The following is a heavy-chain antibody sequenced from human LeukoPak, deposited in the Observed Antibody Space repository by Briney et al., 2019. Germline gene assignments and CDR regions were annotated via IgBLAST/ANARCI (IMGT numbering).Heavy chain of an antibody. CDR1: GFAFSSYG. Sequence: GRSLRLSCAASGFAFSSYGMHWVRQAPGKGLEWVAIIWYDGINKYCADSVKGRFTISRDNSKNTLYLQMNSLRAGDTAVYYCARDYYDSSGQLHAGAHAFDIWGQGTMVTVSS. V-gene: IGHV3-33*01. D-gene: IGHD3-22*01. CDR3: ARDYYDSSGQLHAGAHAFDI. CDR2: IWYDGINK. J-gene: IGHJ3*02.